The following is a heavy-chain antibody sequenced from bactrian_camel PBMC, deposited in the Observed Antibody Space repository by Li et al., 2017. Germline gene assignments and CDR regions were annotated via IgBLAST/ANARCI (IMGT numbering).Heavy chain of an antibody. J-gene: IGHJ4*01. D-gene: IGHD3*01. V-gene: IGHV3S1*01. CDR3: AASGGQLGRWCYEFPVNWVSWLYN. Sequence: HVQLVESGGGSVQAGGSLRLSCTTSRHTDSSACTAWFRQAPGKEREGVAAIDAGGGNTYYAASVKGRFTISQDNPKNTLYLQMNNLKPEDTAMYHCAASGGQLGRWCYEFPVNWVSWLYNWGQGTQVTVS. CDR1: RHTDSSAC. CDR2: IDAGGGNT.